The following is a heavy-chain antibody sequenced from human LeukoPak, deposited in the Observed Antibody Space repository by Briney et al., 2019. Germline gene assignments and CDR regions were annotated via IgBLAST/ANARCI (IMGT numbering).Heavy chain of an antibody. CDR3: ATSPGDFWSGYRFDY. D-gene: IGHD3-3*01. Sequence: HPGGSLRLSCAASGFTFSSYWMHWVRQAPGKGLVWVSRINTDGSSTSYADSVKGRFTISRDNAKNTLYLQMNSLRAEDTAVYYCATSPGDFWSGYRFDYWGQGTLVTVSS. CDR1: GFTFSSYW. J-gene: IGHJ4*02. CDR2: INTDGSST. V-gene: IGHV3-74*01.